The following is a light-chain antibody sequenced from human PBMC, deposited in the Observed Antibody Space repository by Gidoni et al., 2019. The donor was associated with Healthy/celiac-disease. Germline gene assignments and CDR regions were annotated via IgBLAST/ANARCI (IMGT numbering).Light chain of an antibody. CDR3: QQYYSTPRT. CDR1: QSVLYRSNNKNY. V-gene: IGKV4-1*01. CDR2: WAS. Sequence: DIVMTQSPDSLAVSLGERATINCKSSQSVLYRSNNKNYLSWYQQKPGQPPRLLIDWASTRESGVPDRFSGSESGTDFTLTISSLQAEDVAVYYCQQYYSTPRTFGQGTKVEIK. J-gene: IGKJ1*01.